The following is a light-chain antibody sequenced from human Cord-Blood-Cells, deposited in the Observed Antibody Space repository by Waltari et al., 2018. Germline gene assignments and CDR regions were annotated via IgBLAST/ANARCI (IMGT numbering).Light chain of an antibody. CDR2: DAS. CDR1: QSISSY. CDR3: QQSYSTPYS. J-gene: IGKJ2*03. Sequence: DIEMTQSPSCLSACVGDRVNIPCRASQSISSYLNWYQQQPGKAPKLLIYDASSLQSGVPSRFIGRGAGTDFTLTISSLQPEDITTYYFQQSYSTPYSFGQGTKRESK. V-gene: IGKV1-39*01.